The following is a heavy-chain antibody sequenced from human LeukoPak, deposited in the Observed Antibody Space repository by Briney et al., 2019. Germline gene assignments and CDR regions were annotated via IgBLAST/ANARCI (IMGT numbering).Heavy chain of an antibody. V-gene: IGHV1-18*01. J-gene: IGHJ4*02. CDR1: GYTFTSYG. CDR3: ARDGPRWFGELWGYYFDY. D-gene: IGHD3-10*01. CDR2: ISAYNGNT. Sequence: ASVKVSCKASGYTFTSYGISWVRQAPGQGLEWMGWISAYNGNTNYAQKLHGRVTMTTDTSTSTAYMELRSLRSDDTAVYYCARDGPRWFGELWGYYFDYWGQGTLVTVSS.